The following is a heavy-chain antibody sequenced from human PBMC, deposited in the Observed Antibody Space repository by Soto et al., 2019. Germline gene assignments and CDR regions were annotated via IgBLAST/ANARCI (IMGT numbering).Heavy chain of an antibody. D-gene: IGHD2-15*01. CDR2: INTGNGNT. J-gene: IGHJ5*02. CDR3: ARMTDCSGGSCHYIGWFDP. Sequence: ASVKVSCKASGITYTTYAIHWVRQAPGQGLEWMGWINTGNGNTRYSQRFQGRVTMTTDTSTSTAYMELRSLRSDDTAVYYCARMTDCSGGSCHYIGWFDPWGQGTLVTVSS. CDR1: GITYTTYA. V-gene: IGHV1-3*04.